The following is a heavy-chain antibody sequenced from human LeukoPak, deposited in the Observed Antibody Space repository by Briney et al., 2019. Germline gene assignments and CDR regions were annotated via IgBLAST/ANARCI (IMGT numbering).Heavy chain of an antibody. Sequence: RASVKISCKASGGTFSSYAISWVRQAPGQGLEWMGRIIPILGIANYAQKFQGRVTITADKSTSTAYMELSSLRSEDTAVYYCARDGNFDYWGQGTLVTVSS. V-gene: IGHV1-69*04. CDR3: ARDGNFDY. CDR1: GGTFSSYA. CDR2: IIPILGIA. J-gene: IGHJ4*02.